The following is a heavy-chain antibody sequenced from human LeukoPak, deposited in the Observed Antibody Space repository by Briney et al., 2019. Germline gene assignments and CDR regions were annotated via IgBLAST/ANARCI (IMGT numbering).Heavy chain of an antibody. Sequence: SETLSLTCTVSGGSITNTDYYWSWIRQPPGKGLEWIGYIHYSGTTYYNPSLKSRVSMSVDTSKNQFSLKLSSVTAADTAVYYCARGSSRPNPFFDYWGQGTLVTVSS. D-gene: IGHD6-13*01. V-gene: IGHV4-30-4*01. CDR2: IHYSGTT. CDR1: GGSITNTDYY. CDR3: ARGSSRPNPFFDY. J-gene: IGHJ4*02.